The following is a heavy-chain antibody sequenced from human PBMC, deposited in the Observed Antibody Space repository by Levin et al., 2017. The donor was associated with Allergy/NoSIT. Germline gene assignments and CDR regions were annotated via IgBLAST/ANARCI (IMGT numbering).Heavy chain of an antibody. J-gene: IGHJ4*02. D-gene: IGHD2-21*01. Sequence: GGSLRLSCAASGFTFSSYAMSWVRQAPGKGLEWVSGIVDSGTNTYYADSVKGRFTISRDNSKNTLNLQMNSLRAEDTAMYYCTKDDPFARGATYRYSGFDSWGQGTLVTVSS. CDR3: TKDDPFARGATYRYSGFDS. V-gene: IGHV3-23*01. CDR1: GFTFSSYA. CDR2: IVDSGTNT.